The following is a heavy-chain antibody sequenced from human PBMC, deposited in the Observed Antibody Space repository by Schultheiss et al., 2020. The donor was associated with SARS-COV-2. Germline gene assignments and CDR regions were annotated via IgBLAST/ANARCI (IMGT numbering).Heavy chain of an antibody. D-gene: IGHD3-3*01. CDR3: ARAFWSGYRYYYGMDV. CDR2: ISYSGST. J-gene: IGHJ6*02. CDR1: GGSISSGGYY. Sequence: SETLSLTCTVSGGSISSGGYYWSWIRQPPGKGLEWIGYISYSGSTNYNPSLKSRVTISVDTSKNQFSLKLSSVTAADTAVYYCARAFWSGYRYYYGMDVWGQGTTVTVSS. V-gene: IGHV4-61*08.